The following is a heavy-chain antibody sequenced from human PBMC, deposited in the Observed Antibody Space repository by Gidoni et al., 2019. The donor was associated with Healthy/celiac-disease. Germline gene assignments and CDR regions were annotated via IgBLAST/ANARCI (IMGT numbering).Heavy chain of an antibody. V-gene: IGHV1-24*01. J-gene: IGHJ4*02. D-gene: IGHD6-19*01. CDR1: GYSLTELS. Sequence: QVQLVQSGAAVKKPGASVKVSCTVSGYSLTELSMHWGRQAPGKGLEWMGGFDPEDGETIYAQKFQGRVTMTEDTSTDTAYMELSSLRSEDTAVYYCATDPGYSSGWSYWGQGTLVTVSS. CDR2: FDPEDGET. CDR3: ATDPGYSSGWSY.